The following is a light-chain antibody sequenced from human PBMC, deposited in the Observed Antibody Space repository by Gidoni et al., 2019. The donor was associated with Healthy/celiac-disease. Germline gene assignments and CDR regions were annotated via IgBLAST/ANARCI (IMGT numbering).Light chain of an antibody. V-gene: IGKV3-11*01. CDR2: DAS. Sequence: EIVLTQSPATLSLSPGERATLSCRASQSVSSYLAWYQQKPGQAPRLLLYDASNRATGIPARFSGSGSGTDFTLTISSLEPEDFAVYYCQQRSNWLSASFGQGTKLEIK. CDR1: QSVSSY. CDR3: QQRSNWLSAS. J-gene: IGKJ2*03.